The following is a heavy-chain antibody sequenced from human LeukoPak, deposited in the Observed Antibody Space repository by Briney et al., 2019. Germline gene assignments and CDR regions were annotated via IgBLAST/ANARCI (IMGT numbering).Heavy chain of an antibody. V-gene: IGHV3-7*04. J-gene: IGHJ4*02. D-gene: IGHD6-6*01. CDR3: ARGGSDSDY. CDR2: IKQDGSDE. Sequence: GGSLRLSCEASGFTFSNYWMTWVRQAPGKGLEWVANIKQDGSDENYVDSVKGRFTISRDNGKNSLYLQMNSLRAEDTAVYYCARGGSDSDYWGQGTLVTVSS. CDR1: GFTFSNYW.